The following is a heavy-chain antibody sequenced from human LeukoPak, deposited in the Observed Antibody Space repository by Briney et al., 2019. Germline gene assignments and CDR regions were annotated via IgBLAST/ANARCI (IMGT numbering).Heavy chain of an antibody. J-gene: IGHJ4*02. CDR2: ISSSSSTI. D-gene: IGHD6-6*01. CDR1: GFTFSSYS. Sequence: GGSLRLSCAASGFTFSSYSMNWVRQAPGKGLEWVSYISSSSSTIYYADSVKGRFTISRDNAKNSLYLQMSSLRAEDTAVYYCARSMDIAARDFDYWGQGTLVTVSS. CDR3: ARSMDIAARDFDY. V-gene: IGHV3-48*04.